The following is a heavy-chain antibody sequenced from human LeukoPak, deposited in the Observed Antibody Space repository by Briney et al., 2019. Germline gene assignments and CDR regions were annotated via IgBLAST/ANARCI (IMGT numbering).Heavy chain of an antibody. CDR3: ARIGSTSCYFPRCNWFDP. D-gene: IGHD2-2*01. CDR1: GGSISSSSYY. CDR2: IYYSGST. V-gene: IGHV4-39*01. J-gene: IGHJ5*02. Sequence: SETLSLTCTVSGGSISSSSYYWGWIRQPPGKGLEWIGSIYYSGSTYYNPSLKSRVTISVDTSKNQFSLKLSSVTAADTAVYYCARIGSTSCYFPRCNWFDPWGQGTLVTVSS.